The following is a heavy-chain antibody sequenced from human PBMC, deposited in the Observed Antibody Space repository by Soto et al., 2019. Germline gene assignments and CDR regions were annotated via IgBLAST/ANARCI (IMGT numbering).Heavy chain of an antibody. J-gene: IGHJ4*02. Sequence: VKLLESGGGLVQPGGSLRLSREVSGVSFNSYAMGWVRQAQGKRLEWVSSFSASDGTTYYADSVKGRFTVSRDNSKNTVFLQMNSLRVEDTAVYFCAKDRSYYYGSGSFEGVFDSWGQGTLVTVSS. CDR2: FSASDGTT. D-gene: IGHD3-10*01. CDR1: GVSFNSYA. CDR3: AKDRSYYYGSGSFEGVFDS. V-gene: IGHV3-23*01.